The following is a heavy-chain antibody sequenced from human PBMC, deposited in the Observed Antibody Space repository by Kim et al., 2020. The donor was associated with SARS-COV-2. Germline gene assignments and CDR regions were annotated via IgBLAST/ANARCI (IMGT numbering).Heavy chain of an antibody. V-gene: IGHV1-69*04. CDR3: AREEESIRFLDY. D-gene: IGHD6-6*01. Sequence: NSAQKFQGRVTITADKSTSTAYMELSSLRSEDTAVYYCAREEESIRFLDYWGQGTLVTVSS. J-gene: IGHJ4*02.